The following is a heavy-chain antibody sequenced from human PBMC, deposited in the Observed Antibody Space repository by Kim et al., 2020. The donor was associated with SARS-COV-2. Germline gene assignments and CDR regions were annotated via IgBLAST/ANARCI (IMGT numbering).Heavy chain of an antibody. Sequence: GGSLRLSCAASGFTFSSYGMHWVRQAPGKGLEWVAVISYDGSNKYYADSVKGRFTISRDNSKNTLYLQMNSLRAEDTAVYYCAKDQGWYEYYFDYWGQGTLVTVSS. J-gene: IGHJ4*02. D-gene: IGHD6-19*01. V-gene: IGHV3-30*18. CDR1: GFTFSSYG. CDR3: AKDQGWYEYYFDY. CDR2: ISYDGSNK.